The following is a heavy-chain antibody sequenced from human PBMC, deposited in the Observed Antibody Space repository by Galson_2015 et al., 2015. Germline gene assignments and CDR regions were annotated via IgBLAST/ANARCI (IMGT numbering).Heavy chain of an antibody. Sequence: ETLSLTCTVSGGSVSSGSYYWSWIRQPPGKGLEWIGYIYYSGSTNYNPSLKSRVTISVDTSKNQFSLKLSSVTAADTAVYYCARGDFLRCSGGSCYDYWAREPWSP. CDR1: GGSVSSGSYY. V-gene: IGHV4-61*01. J-gene: IGHJ4*02. D-gene: IGHD2-15*01. CDR3: ARGDFLRCSGGSCYDY. CDR2: IYYSGST.